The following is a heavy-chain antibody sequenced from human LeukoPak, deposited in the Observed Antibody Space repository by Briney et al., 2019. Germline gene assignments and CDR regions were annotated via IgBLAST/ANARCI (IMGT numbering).Heavy chain of an antibody. CDR2: ISSSGSTI. CDR3: ASGLITFGGVIVTYPTDY. Sequence: GGSLRLSCAASGFTFSSYEMNWVRQAPGKGLEWVSYISSSGSTIYYADSVKGRFTISRDNAKNSLYLQMNSLRAEDTAVYYCASGLITFGGVIVTYPTDYWGQGTLVTVSS. CDR1: GFTFSSYE. J-gene: IGHJ4*02. V-gene: IGHV3-48*03. D-gene: IGHD3-16*02.